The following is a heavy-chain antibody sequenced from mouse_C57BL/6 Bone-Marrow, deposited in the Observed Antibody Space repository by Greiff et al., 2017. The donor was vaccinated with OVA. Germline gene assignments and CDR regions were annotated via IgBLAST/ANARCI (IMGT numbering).Heavy chain of an antibody. D-gene: IGHD4-1*01. CDR2: IYPRSGNT. Sequence: VHLVESGAELARPGASVKLSCKASGYTFTSYGISWVKQRTGQGLEWIGEIYPRSGNTYYNEKFKGKATLTADKSSSTAYMELRSLTSEDSAVYFCARRTGTAYWGQGTLVTVSA. CDR3: ARRTGTAY. V-gene: IGHV1-81*01. J-gene: IGHJ3*01. CDR1: GYTFTSYG.